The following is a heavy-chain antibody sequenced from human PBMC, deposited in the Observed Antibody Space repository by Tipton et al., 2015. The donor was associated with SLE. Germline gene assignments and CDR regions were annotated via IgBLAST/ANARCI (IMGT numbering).Heavy chain of an antibody. CDR3: VRIPNNANWPNWLDP. D-gene: IGHD1-1*01. Sequence: GSLRLSCVASGFDVNAYTMNWIRQAPGKGLEWVSCIRGSSYIYYANSVKGRFTISRDNARNSVFLQMNSLRVEDTGVYYCVRIPNNANWPNWLDPWGQGTQVTASS. J-gene: IGHJ5*02. CDR1: GFDVNAYT. CDR2: IRGSSYI. V-gene: IGHV3-69-1*02.